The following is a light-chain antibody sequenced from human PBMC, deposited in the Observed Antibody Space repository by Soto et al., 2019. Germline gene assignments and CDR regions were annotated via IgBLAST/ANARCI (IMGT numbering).Light chain of an antibody. V-gene: IGLV1-51*01. CDR1: TSNVGKNY. CDR2: DDR. CDR3: GTWDSSLSVWM. J-gene: IGLJ3*02. Sequence: QSVLTQPPSVSAAPGQKVSISCSGSTSNVGKNYVSWYQQLPGTAPKLVIYDDRRRPSGIPDRFSGSKSGTSATLATTGLQTGDEADYHCGTWDSSLSVWMFGAGTKVTVL.